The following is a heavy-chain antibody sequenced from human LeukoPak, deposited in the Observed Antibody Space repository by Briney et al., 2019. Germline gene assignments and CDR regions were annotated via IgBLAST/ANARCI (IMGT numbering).Heavy chain of an antibody. V-gene: IGHV3-23*01. J-gene: IGHJ4*02. CDR2: ISGSGGST. D-gene: IGHD5-18*01. CDR3: AKSQPPRVDTALDY. Sequence: PGGSLRLSCAASGFTFSSYAMSWVRQAPGKGLEWVSAISGSGGSTYYADSVKGRFTISRDSSKNTLYLQMNSLRAEDTAVYYCAKSQPPRVDTALDYLGQGTLVTVSS. CDR1: GFTFSSYA.